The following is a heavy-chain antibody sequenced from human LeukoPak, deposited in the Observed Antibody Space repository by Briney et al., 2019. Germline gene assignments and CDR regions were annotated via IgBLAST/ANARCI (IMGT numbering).Heavy chain of an antibody. CDR2: IKAGNGHT. CDR1: GYIFTKYV. J-gene: IGHJ4*02. CDR3: ARGECGDSCYQGGY. Sequence: GASVKVSCKASGYIFTKYVVHWVRKAPGQRPEWMGWIKAGNGHTKHSQNFHDRLTITRDTSASTVYMEPSRVTSEDTGLYYCARGECGDSCYQGGYWGQGTLVTVSS. V-gene: IGHV1-3*01. D-gene: IGHD2-15*01.